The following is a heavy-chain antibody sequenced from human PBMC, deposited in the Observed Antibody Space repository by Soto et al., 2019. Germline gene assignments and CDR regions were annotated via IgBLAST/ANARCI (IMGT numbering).Heavy chain of an antibody. V-gene: IGHV1-46*01. CDR1: GYTFTSYY. CDR3: ARQRYCSGGSCYPDAFDI. D-gene: IGHD2-15*01. J-gene: IGHJ3*02. Sequence: GASVKVSCKVSGYTFTSYYMHWVRQAPGQGLEWMGIINPSGGSTSYAQKFQGRVTMTRDTSTSTVYMELSSLRSEDTAVYYCARQRYCSGGSCYPDAFDIWGQGTMVTVSS. CDR2: INPSGGST.